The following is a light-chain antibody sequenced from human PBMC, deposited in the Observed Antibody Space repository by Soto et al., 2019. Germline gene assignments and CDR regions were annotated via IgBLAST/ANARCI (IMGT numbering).Light chain of an antibody. V-gene: IGLV2-14*01. CDR1: SSDVGLYNY. J-gene: IGLJ1*01. Sequence: QSVLTQPASVSGSPGQSITISCTGTSSDVGLYNYVSWYQQYPGKAPILMIFEVTNRLSGVSNRFSASKSGNTDSLTISGLQAEAEADYYCISYTTNSTSDVFGTGTKLTVL. CDR3: ISYTTNSTSDV. CDR2: EVT.